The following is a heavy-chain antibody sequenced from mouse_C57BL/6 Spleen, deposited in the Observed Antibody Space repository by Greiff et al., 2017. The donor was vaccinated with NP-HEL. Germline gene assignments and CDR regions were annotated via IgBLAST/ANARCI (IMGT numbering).Heavy chain of an antibody. Sequence: VQLQQSGAELVKPRASVKISCKASGYAFSSYWMNWVKQRPGKGLEWIGQFYPGAGDTNYNGKFKGKATLTADKSSSTAYMQLSSLTAEDSAVYFCAREGDLLWFDYWGQGTTLTVSS. CDR1: GYAFSSYW. CDR2: FYPGAGDT. V-gene: IGHV1-80*01. CDR3: AREGDLLWFDY. J-gene: IGHJ2*01. D-gene: IGHD2-1*01.